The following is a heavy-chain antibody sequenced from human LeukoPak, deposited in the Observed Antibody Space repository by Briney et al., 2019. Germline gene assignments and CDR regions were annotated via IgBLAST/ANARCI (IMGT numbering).Heavy chain of an antibody. J-gene: IGHJ4*02. CDR2: IYSGGST. D-gene: IGHD6-13*01. CDR3: ARDRYSSSSNFDY. Sequence: GGSLRLSCAASGFTVSSNYMSWVRQAPGKGLEWVSVIYSGGSTYYADSVKGRFTISRDNSKNTLYLQMNSLRAGDTAVYYCARDRYSSSSNFDYWGQGTLVTVSS. V-gene: IGHV3-66*02. CDR1: GFTVSSNY.